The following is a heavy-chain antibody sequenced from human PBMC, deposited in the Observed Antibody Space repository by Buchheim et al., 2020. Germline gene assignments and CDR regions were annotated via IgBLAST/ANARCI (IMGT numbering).Heavy chain of an antibody. CDR1: GGSISSSSYY. D-gene: IGHD3-22*01. V-gene: IGHV4-39*01. CDR3: ARREGGYYDSSGYYYGRPFDY. J-gene: IGHJ4*02. CDR2: IYYSGST. Sequence: QLQLQESGPGLVKPSETLSPTCTVSGGSISSSSYYWGWIRQPPGKGLEWIGSIYYSGSTYYNPSLKSRVTISVDTSKNQFSLKLSSVTAADTAVYYCARREGGYYDSSGYYYGRPFDYWGQGTL.